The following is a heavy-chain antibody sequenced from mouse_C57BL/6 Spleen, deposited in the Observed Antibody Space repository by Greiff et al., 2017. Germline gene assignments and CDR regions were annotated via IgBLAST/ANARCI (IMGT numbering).Heavy chain of an antibody. J-gene: IGHJ2*01. Sequence: EVQLQQSGGGLVKPGGSLKLSCAASGFTFSSYAMSWVRQTPEKRLEWVATISDGGSYTYYPDNVKGRFTISRDNAKNNLYLQMSHLKSEDTAMYYCAREGDGLYYFDYWGQGTTLTVSS. CDR3: AREGDGLYYFDY. CDR1: GFTFSSYA. D-gene: IGHD2-3*01. V-gene: IGHV5-4*01. CDR2: ISDGGSYT.